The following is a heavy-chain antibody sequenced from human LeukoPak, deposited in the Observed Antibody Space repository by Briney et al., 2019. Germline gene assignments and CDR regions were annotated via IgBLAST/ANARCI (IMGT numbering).Heavy chain of an antibody. V-gene: IGHV3-21*04. J-gene: IGHJ1*01. Sequence: GGSLRLSCAASGFTFSSYSMHRVRQAPGKGLEWVSSISSSSRHIYYADSVKGRFTIFRDDAKNSLFLQMDSLRVEDTAMYYCVRDFSTVTTAYLHHWGQGTLLTVSS. D-gene: IGHD4-17*01. CDR2: ISSSSRHI. CDR3: VRDFSTVTTAYLHH. CDR1: GFTFSSYS.